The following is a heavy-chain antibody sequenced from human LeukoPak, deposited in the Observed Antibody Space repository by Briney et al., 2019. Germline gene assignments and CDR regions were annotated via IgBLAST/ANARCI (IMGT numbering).Heavy chain of an antibody. CDR3: ARESIQLWLTYYFDY. CDR1: GFTFSNAW. J-gene: IGHJ4*02. V-gene: IGHV3-15*01. Sequence: GGSLRLSCAASGFTFSNAWMSWVRQAPGKGLEWVGRIKSKTDGGTTDYAAPVKGRFTISRDDSKNTLYLQMNSLRAEDTAVYYCARESIQLWLTYYFDYWGQGTLVTVSS. CDR2: IKSKTDGGTT. D-gene: IGHD5-18*01.